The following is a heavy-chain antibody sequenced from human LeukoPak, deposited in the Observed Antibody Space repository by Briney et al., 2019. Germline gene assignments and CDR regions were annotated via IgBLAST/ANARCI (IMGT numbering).Heavy chain of an antibody. Sequence: PGGSLRLSCTASGFTFSGHWIHWVRQAPGMGLVWVSRINERGTDSMYAESVKGRFTISRDNAKNTVYLQMNSLRVEDTAVYHCVRDETLWTLDWWGQGTLVSASS. CDR2: INERGTDS. V-gene: IGHV3-74*03. J-gene: IGHJ4*02. CDR3: VRDETLWTLDW. D-gene: IGHD3/OR15-3a*01. CDR1: GFTFSGHW.